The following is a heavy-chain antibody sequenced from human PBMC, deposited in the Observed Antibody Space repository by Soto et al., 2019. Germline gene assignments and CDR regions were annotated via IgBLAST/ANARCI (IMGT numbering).Heavy chain of an antibody. CDR1: GGSISSGGYY. CDR2: IYYSGST. CDR3: AASCVGCGGFNYYGMDG. J-gene: IGHJ6*02. Sequence: QVQLQESCPGLVKPSQTLSLTCTVSGGSISSGGYYWSWIRQHPGKGLEWIGDIYYSGSTYYNPSLTRRVTLSVDTSKNQFSLKLSSVTAADTAVYYCAASCVGCGGFNYYGMDGWGQGTTVTVSS. V-gene: IGHV4-31*03. D-gene: IGHD2-21*01.